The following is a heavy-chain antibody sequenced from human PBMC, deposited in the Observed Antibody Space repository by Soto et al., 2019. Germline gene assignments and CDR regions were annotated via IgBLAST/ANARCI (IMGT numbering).Heavy chain of an antibody. CDR1: GYTFTGYY. V-gene: IGHV1-2*04. D-gene: IGHD3-10*01. CDR3: ARVDYGSGSYPYYYYGMDV. CDR2: INPNSGGT. J-gene: IGHJ6*02. Sequence: ASVKVSCKASGYTFTGYYMHWVRQAPGQGLEWMGWINPNSGGTNYAQKFQGWVTMTRDTSISTAYMELSRLRSDDTAVYYCARVDYGSGSYPYYYYGMDVWGQGTTVTVSS.